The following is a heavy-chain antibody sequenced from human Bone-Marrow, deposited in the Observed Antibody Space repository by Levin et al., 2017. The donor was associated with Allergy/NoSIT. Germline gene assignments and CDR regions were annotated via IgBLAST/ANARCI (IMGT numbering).Heavy chain of an antibody. J-gene: IGHJ4*02. CDR1: GFTFNIYT. CDR3: ARGPEV. V-gene: IGHV3-21*01. CDR2: ISTNSAYI. Sequence: GDSLKISCSASGFTFNIYTMNWVRQAPGKGLEWISFISTNSAYIFYADSVRGRFTISRDNAKGSVSLQMNSLRADDTAIYYCARGPEVWGQGTPVTVSS.